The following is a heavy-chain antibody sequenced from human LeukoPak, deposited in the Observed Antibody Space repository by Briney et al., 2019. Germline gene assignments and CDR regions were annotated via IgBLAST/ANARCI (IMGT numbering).Heavy chain of an antibody. CDR3: ARDLKWLVFDY. Sequence: SETLSLTCTASGVSISSYDRSWIRQPAGKGLEWIGRIYTSGSGNYNPSLKSRVTMSVDASNNQFSLKLSSVTAADTAVYYCARDLKWLVFDYWGQGTLVTVSS. V-gene: IGHV4-4*07. CDR2: IYTSGSG. D-gene: IGHD6-19*01. CDR1: GVSISSYD. J-gene: IGHJ4*02.